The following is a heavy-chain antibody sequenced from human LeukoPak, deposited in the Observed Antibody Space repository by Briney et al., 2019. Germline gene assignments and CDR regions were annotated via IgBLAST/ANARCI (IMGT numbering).Heavy chain of an antibody. CDR1: GYSFTTYW. J-gene: IGHJ4*02. CDR2: IYPGDSDT. CDR3: ARRLRTTSTIDY. D-gene: IGHD1-1*01. Sequence: GESLKISCKGSGYSFTTYWIGCVRQMPGKGLEWMGIIYPGDSDTRYSPSFQGPVTISADKSISTAYLQWSSLKASDTAMYYCARRLRTTSTIDYWGQGTLVTVSS. V-gene: IGHV5-51*01.